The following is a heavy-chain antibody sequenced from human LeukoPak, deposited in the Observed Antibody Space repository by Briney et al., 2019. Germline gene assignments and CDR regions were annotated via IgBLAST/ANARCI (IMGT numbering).Heavy chain of an antibody. V-gene: IGHV1-18*01. J-gene: IGHJ4*02. CDR2: ISAYNGNT. D-gene: IGHD3-3*01. CDR3: AREAYYDFWSGYYTQFYYFDY. Sequence: ASVKVSCKASGYTFTSYGISWVRQAPGQGLEWMGWISAYNGNTNYAQKLQGRVTMTTDTSTSTAYMELRSLRSDDTALYYCAREAYYDFWSGYYTQFYYFDYWGQGPLVNVSS. CDR1: GYTFTSYG.